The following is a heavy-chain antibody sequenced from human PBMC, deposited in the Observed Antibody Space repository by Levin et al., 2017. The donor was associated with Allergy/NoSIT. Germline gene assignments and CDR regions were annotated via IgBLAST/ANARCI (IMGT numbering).Heavy chain of an antibody. CDR1: GFTFSSYA. D-gene: IGHD6-19*01. CDR2: ISYDGSNK. V-gene: IGHV3-30-3*01. CDR3: ARAPQWLDY. J-gene: IGHJ4*02. Sequence: GESLKISCAASGFTFSSYAMHWVRQAPGKGLEWVAVISYDGSNKYYADSVKGRFTISRDNSKNTLYLQMNSLRAEDTAVYYCARAPQWLDYWGQGTLVTVSS.